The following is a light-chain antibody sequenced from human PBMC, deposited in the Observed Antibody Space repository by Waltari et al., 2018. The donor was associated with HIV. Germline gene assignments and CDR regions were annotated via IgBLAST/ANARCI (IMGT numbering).Light chain of an antibody. CDR1: SSNIGTNYD. Sequence: QSVLTQPPSVSGAPGQNVTVPCTRSSSNIGTNYDVHWYQFLPGEVPKLLIYGNTIRPAGVPGRFSGSSSGTSASLAITGLQPADEADYYCQSYDNTVNGWVFGGGTRVTV. CDR3: QSYDNTVNGWV. CDR2: GNT. V-gene: IGLV1-40*01. J-gene: IGLJ3*02.